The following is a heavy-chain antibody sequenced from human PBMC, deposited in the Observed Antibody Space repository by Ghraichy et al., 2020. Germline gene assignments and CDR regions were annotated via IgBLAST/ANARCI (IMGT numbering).Heavy chain of an antibody. J-gene: IGHJ3*02. Sequence: ASVKVSCKASGYTFTSYAMNWVRQAPGQGLEWMGWINTNTGNPMYAQGFTGRFVFSLDTSVSTAYLQISSLKAEDTAVYYCARDAFWSGRDAFDIWGQGTMVTVSS. V-gene: IGHV7-4-1*02. CDR2: INTNTGNP. D-gene: IGHD3-3*01. CDR3: ARDAFWSGRDAFDI. CDR1: GYTFTSYA.